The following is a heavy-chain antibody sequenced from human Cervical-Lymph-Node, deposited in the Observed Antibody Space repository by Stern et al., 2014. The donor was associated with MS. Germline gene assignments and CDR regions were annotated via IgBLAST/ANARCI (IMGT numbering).Heavy chain of an antibody. CDR2: ISPYNGNT. J-gene: IGHJ5*02. CDR3: ATTGSSMSGWFDP. D-gene: IGHD3-10*01. Sequence: QVQLGQSGAEVKKPGASVRVSCKASSYTFTNYGIGWVRQAPGQGLEWMGWISPYNGNTNLAEKLQGRLTLTTDTSTSTAYMELRSLRPDDTAVYYCATTGSSMSGWFDPWGQGTLVTVSS. CDR1: SYTFTNYG. V-gene: IGHV1-18*01.